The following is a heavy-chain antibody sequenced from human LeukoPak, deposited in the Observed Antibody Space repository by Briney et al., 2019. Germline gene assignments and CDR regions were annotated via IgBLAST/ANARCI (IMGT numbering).Heavy chain of an antibody. Sequence: SETLSLTCTVSGGSISSGGYYWSWIRQPPGKGLEWIGYIYHSGSTYYNPSLRSRVTISVDTSKNQFSLKLSSVTAADTAVYYCARDPYSSGWYTPYFDYWGQGTLVTVSS. J-gene: IGHJ4*02. D-gene: IGHD6-19*01. CDR2: IYHSGST. CDR3: ARDPYSSGWYTPYFDY. CDR1: GGSISSGGYY. V-gene: IGHV4-30-2*01.